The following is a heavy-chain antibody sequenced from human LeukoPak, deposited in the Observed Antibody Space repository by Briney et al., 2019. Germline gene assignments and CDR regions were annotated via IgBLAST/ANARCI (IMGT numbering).Heavy chain of an antibody. CDR1: GYTFTGYD. J-gene: IGHJ4*02. Sequence: ASVKVSCKASGYTFTGYDINWVRQATGQGLEWMGWMNPNSGNTGYAQKFQGRVTMIRNTSISTAYMELSSLRSEDTAVYYCATRSESYGSGSNYFDYWGQGTLVTVSS. D-gene: IGHD3-10*01. V-gene: IGHV1-8*01. CDR2: MNPNSGNT. CDR3: ATRSESYGSGSNYFDY.